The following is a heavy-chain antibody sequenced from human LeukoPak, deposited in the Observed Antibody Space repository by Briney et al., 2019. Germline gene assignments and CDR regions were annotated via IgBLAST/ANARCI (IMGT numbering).Heavy chain of an antibody. CDR1: GFSLSTSGMR. CDR2: IDWDDDR. D-gene: IGHD3-22*01. J-gene: IGHJ4*02. Sequence: SGPTLVNPTQTLTLTCTFSGFSLSTSGMRVSWIRQPPGKALEWLARIDWDDDRFYSTSLKTRLTISKDTSKNQVVLTMTNMDPVDTATYYCARISSSGYLDYWGQGTLVTVSS. V-gene: IGHV2-70*04. CDR3: ARISSSGYLDY.